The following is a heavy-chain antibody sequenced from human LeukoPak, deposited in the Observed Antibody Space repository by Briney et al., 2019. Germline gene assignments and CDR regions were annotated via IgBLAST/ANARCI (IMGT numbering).Heavy chain of an antibody. V-gene: IGHV1-18*01. CDR2: ISAYNGNT. J-gene: IGHJ3*02. CDR1: GYTFTSDG. Sequence: ASVKVSCKASGYTFTSDGISWVRQAPGQGLEWMGWISAYNGNTNYAQKLQGRVTMTTDTSTSTAYMELRSLRSDDTAVYYCARVHGWDTNDAFDIWGQGTMVTVSS. CDR3: ARVHGWDTNDAFDI. D-gene: IGHD6-19*01.